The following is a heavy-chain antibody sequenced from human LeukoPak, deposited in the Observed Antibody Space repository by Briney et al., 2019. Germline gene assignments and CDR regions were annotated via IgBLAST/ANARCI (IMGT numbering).Heavy chain of an antibody. CDR2: IIPIFGTA. V-gene: IGHV1-69*13. Sequence: EASVKVSCKASGGTFSSYAISWVRQAPGQGLEWMGGIIPIFGTANYAQKFQGRVTITADESTSTAYMELNSLRCEDTPGYYGPGALYSCHWYLYWFDPGGRETVITVSS. J-gene: IGHJ5*02. D-gene: IGHD6-13*01. CDR3: PGALYSCHWYLYWFDP. CDR1: GGTFSSYA.